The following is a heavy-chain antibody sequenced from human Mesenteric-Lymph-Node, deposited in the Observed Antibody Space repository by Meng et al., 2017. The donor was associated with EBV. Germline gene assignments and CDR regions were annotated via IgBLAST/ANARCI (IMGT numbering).Heavy chain of an antibody. Sequence: VQLLESGGGLVRPGGSLRLSWSASVFTFSTYAMHWVRQAPGKGLEWVAVISYDGNNKYYADSVEGRFTISRDNSKNTLYLQMNSLRAEDTAVYYCATEVNSWSLDYWGQGTLVTVSS. CDR2: ISYDGNNK. J-gene: IGHJ4*02. D-gene: IGHD6-13*01. CDR3: ATEVNSWSLDY. CDR1: VFTFSTYA. V-gene: IGHV3-30-3*01.